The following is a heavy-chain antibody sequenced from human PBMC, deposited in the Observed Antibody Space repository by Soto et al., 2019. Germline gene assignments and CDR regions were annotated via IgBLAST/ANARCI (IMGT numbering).Heavy chain of an antibody. CDR3: ARGYFDSGHGYDL. J-gene: IGHJ5*02. CDR2: IFTRDSET. D-gene: IGHD3-10*01. CDR1: CHLFKNHW. V-gene: IGHV5-51*01. Sequence: EQLEQSGAEVKKPGESLTISCKGPCHLFKNHWIGWVRQTPGKGLEWMGLIFTRDSETKTSPSFQGHVSFSVDNSINTVYLHWTSLKTTDAGMYFCARGYFDSGHGYDLWGQGTLVTVSS.